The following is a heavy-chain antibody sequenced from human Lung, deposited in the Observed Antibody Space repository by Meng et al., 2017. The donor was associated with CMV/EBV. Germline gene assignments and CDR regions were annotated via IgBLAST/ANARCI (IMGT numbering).Heavy chain of an antibody. CDR3: ASGYCNGNSCHSAFDM. V-gene: IGHV1-69*02. CDR2: IIPFLDMT. J-gene: IGHJ3*02. D-gene: IGHD2-2*03. Sequence: SVKVSCXTTGGTFASHTISWVRQAPGQRLEWMGRIIPFLDMTNYAQMFQGRMSITADRSTSTAYMELNSLKSEDTAIYYCASGYCNGNSCHSAFDMWGPGTRVTVSS. CDR1: GGTFASHT.